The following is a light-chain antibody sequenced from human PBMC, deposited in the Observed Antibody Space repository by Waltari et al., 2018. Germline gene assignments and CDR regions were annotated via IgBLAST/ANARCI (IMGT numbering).Light chain of an antibody. Sequence: QMTQSPSSLSASVGDRVSLTCRASRGISNSLAWCQQKPGEAPTLLLYLTSRLESGIPSKCSGQGSGTNYTLTMSRQQPEDVTTDYRQEQYSGLGTFGQETKVELK. J-gene: IGKJ1*01. V-gene: IGKV1-NL1*01. CDR3: QEQYSGLGT. CDR1: RGISNS. CDR2: LTS.